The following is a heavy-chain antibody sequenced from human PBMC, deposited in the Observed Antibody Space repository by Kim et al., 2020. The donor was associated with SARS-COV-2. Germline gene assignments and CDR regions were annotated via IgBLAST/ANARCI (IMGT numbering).Heavy chain of an antibody. V-gene: IGHV4-34*01. CDR1: GGSISGYY. CDR2: INHSGST. Sequence: SETLSLTCAVYGGSISGYYWSWIRQPPGKGLEWIGEINHSGSTNYNPSLKSRVTISVDTSKNQFSLKLSSVTAADTAVYYCARYYDILTGYYLGYYYYGMDVWGQGTPVTASS. D-gene: IGHD3-9*01. J-gene: IGHJ6*02. CDR3: ARYYDILTGYYLGYYYYGMDV.